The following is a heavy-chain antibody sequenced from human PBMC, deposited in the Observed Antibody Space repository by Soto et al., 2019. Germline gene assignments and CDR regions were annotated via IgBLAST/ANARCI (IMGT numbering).Heavy chain of an antibody. CDR2: ISGSGGST. D-gene: IGHD3-3*01. CDR1: GFTFSSYA. Sequence: GGSLRLSCAASGFTFSSYAMSWVRQAPGKGLEWVSAISGSGGSTYYADSVKGRFTISRDNSKNTLYLKMNSLRAEDTAVYYCAYVFWSGYYPVYAYYYYGMDVWGQGTTVTVSS. V-gene: IGHV3-23*01. J-gene: IGHJ6*02. CDR3: AYVFWSGYYPVYAYYYYGMDV.